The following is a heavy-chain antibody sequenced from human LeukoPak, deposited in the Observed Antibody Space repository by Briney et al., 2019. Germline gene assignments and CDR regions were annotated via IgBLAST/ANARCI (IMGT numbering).Heavy chain of an antibody. D-gene: IGHD3-3*01. CDR1: GGSISSSSYY. V-gene: IGHV4-39*01. CDR3: ARLGGKAYCDH. CDR2: IYYSGST. Sequence: PSETLSLTCTVSGGSISSSSYYWGWIRQPPGKGLEWIGSIYYSGSTYYNPSLKSRVTISVDTSKNQFSLKLSSVTAADTAVYYCARLGGKAYCDHWGQGTLVTVSS. J-gene: IGHJ4*02.